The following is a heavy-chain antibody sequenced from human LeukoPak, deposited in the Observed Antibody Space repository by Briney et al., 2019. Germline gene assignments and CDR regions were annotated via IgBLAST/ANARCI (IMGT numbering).Heavy chain of an antibody. Sequence: IYTSGSTNYNPSLKSRVTMSVDTSKNQFSLKLSSVTAADTAVYYCARDTSSGWKSAAFDIWGQGTMVTVSS. CDR3: ARDTSSGWKSAAFDI. V-gene: IGHV4-4*07. D-gene: IGHD6-19*01. CDR2: IYTSGST. J-gene: IGHJ3*02.